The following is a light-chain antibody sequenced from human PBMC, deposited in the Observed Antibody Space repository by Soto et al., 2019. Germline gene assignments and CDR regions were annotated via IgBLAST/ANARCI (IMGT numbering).Light chain of an antibody. CDR3: SSYTSSITPYV. CDR2: EVS. CDR1: TSDIGKYDY. J-gene: IGLJ1*01. Sequence: QSVLTQPASVSGSPGQSITISCTGATSDIGKYDYVSWYQQHPGKAPRLMIFEVSNRPSGVSNRFSGSKSGNSASLTISGLQAEDEAEYYCSSYTSSITPYVFGTGTKLTVL. V-gene: IGLV2-14*01.